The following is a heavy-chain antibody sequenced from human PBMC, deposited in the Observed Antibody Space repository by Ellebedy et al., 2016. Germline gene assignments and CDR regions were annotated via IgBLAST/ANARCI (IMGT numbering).Heavy chain of an antibody. J-gene: IGHJ4*02. CDR3: ASRYCSGGSCFEDY. D-gene: IGHD2-15*01. Sequence: ASVKVSCXASGYTFTSYYMHWVRQAPGQGLEWMGWISAYNGNTNYAQKLQGRVTMTTDTSTSTAYMELRSLRSDDTAVYYCASRYCSGGSCFEDYWGQGTLVTVSS. V-gene: IGHV1-18*04. CDR1: GYTFTSYY. CDR2: ISAYNGNT.